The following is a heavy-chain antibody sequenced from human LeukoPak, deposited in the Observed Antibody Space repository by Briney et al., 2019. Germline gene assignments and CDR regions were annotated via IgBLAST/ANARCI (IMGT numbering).Heavy chain of an antibody. D-gene: IGHD1-26*01. J-gene: IGHJ4*02. V-gene: IGHV3-53*05. Sequence: GGPLDFSGPASGFTVRASKWTWFGRPPGRGWEWVSIIYNSGNTFYADSVKGRFTISRDNSTNTLHLQMNSLRPDDTAVYYCARGGMMDSGVYFESWGQGTLVTASS. CDR3: ARGGMMDSGVYFES. CDR1: GFTVRASK. CDR2: IYNSGNT.